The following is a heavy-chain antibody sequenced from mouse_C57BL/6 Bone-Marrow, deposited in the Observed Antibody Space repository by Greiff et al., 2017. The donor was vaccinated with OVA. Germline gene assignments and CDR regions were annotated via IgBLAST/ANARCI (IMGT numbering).Heavy chain of an antibody. CDR2: IRSKSSNYAT. D-gene: IGHD1-1*01. V-gene: IGHV10-3*01. J-gene: IGHJ4*01. Sequence: CGGLVQPKGSLKLSCAASGFTFNTYAMHWVRQAPGKGSEWVARIRSKSSNYATYYADSVKDRFTISRDDSQSMLYLQMNNLKTEDTAMYYCVRDDPLTTVGYYYAMDYWGQGTSVTVSS. CDR3: VRDDPLTTVGYYYAMDY. CDR1: GFTFNTYA.